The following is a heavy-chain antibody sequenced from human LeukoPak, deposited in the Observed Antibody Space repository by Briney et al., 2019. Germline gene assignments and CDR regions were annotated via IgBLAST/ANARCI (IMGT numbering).Heavy chain of an antibody. CDR1: GGTFSSYA. V-gene: IGHV1-69*13. CDR2: IIPIFGTA. J-gene: IGHJ4*02. D-gene: IGHD4-23*01. CDR3: ARVFDGGNGYYFDY. Sequence: ASVKVSCKASGGTFSSYAISWVRQAPGQGLEWMGGIIPIFGTAKYAQKFQGRVTITADESASTAYMELSSLRSEDTAVYYCARVFDGGNGYYFDYWGQGTLVTVSS.